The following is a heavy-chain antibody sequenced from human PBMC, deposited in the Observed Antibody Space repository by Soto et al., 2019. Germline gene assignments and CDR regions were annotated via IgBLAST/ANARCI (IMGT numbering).Heavy chain of an antibody. V-gene: IGHV1-69*01. CDR1: GGTFSSYA. CDR3: ARQGGGIAAAGIGWFDP. D-gene: IGHD6-13*01. CDR2: IIPIFGTA. Sequence: QVQLVQSGAEVQKPGSSVKVSCKASGGTFSSYAISWVRQAPGQGLEWMGGIIPIFGTANYAQNFQGRVTITADESTSTAYMELSSLRSEDTAVYYCARQGGGIAAAGIGWFDPWGQGTLVTVSS. J-gene: IGHJ5*02.